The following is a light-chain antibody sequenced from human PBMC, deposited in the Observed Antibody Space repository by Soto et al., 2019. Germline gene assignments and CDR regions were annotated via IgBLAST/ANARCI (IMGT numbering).Light chain of an antibody. J-gene: IGKJ1*01. CDR1: QSVSSN. V-gene: IGKV3-15*01. Sequence: EIVMTQSPATLSVSPGERATLSCRASQSVSSNLAWYQQKPGQAPRLLIYGASTRATGIPARFSSSRSVTEFTLTINSLQSEDFAVYYCQQYNNWPQTFGQGTKVEIK. CDR2: GAS. CDR3: QQYNNWPQT.